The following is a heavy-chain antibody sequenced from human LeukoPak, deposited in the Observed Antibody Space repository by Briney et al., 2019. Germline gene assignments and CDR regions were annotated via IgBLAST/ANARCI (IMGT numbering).Heavy chain of an antibody. CDR3: ASSWIVAGIIDY. D-gene: IGHD6-19*01. CDR2: ISGSGSTI. V-gene: IGHV3-48*03. CDR1: GFTFSSYE. J-gene: IGHJ4*02. Sequence: PGWSLRLSCAASGFTFSSYEMNWVRQAPGKGLEWVSYISGSGSTIYYAESMKGRFTISRDNAENSLYLQINSMRAEDTAIYYCASSWIVAGIIDYWGQGTLVTVSS.